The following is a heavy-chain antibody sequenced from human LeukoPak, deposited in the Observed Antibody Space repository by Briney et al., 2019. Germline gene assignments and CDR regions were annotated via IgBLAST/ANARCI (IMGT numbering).Heavy chain of an antibody. CDR2: IRIDGTKK. D-gene: IGHD3-16*01. V-gene: IGHV3-30*02. Sequence: GGSLRLSCAASGFTFSSYGMHWVRQAPGKGLEWVSFIRIDGTKKYYADFVKGRFTISRDNSKNTLYLQMNSLRAEDTAVYYCAKDGRSTERGGGAFDIWGQGTMVTVSS. CDR1: GFTFSSYG. CDR3: AKDGRSTERGGGAFDI. J-gene: IGHJ3*02.